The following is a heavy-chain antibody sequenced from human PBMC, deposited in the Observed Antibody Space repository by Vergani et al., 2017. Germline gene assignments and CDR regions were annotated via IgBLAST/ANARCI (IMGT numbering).Heavy chain of an antibody. CDR2: ISGSGGST. CDR1: GFTFSSYA. V-gene: IGHV3-23*01. D-gene: IGHD3-22*01. Sequence: EVQLLESGGGLVQPGGSLRLSCAASGFTFSSYAMSWVRQAPGKGLEWVSAISGSGGSTYYADSVKGRFTISRDNSKNTLYLQMNSLRAEDTAVYYCATKRTYYYDSSGYYYHDYWGQGTLVTVSS. J-gene: IGHJ4*02. CDR3: ATKRTYYYDSSGYYYHDY.